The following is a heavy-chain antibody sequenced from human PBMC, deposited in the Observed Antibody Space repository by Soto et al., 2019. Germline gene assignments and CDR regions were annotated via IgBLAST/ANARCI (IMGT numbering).Heavy chain of an antibody. J-gene: IGHJ4*02. CDR3: GKDGAITDYTYLYN. CDR1: GFTFDDYY. D-gene: IGHD1-26*01. CDR2: ISWDGRST. V-gene: IGHV3-43*01. Sequence: EVQLVESGGVVVQPGASLRLSCAASGFTFDDYYMHWVRHAPGKGLEWVSLISWDGRSTYNVDSVMGRFTVSRNNRKNSLYLQMNSLTTEHTDFYYCGKDGAITDYTYLYNWGQGALVTVSS.